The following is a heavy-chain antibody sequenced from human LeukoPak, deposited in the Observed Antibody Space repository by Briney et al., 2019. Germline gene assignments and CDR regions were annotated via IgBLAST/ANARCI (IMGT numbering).Heavy chain of an antibody. J-gene: IGHJ3*02. Sequence: GGSLRLSCAASGFTFSTYSMNWVRQAPGKGLEWVSYITTSSSTIYYADSVRGRFTISRDNAKNSLYLQMNSLRDEDTAVYYCARVDWMVGAFDIWGQGTMVTVSS. D-gene: IGHD6-19*01. V-gene: IGHV3-48*02. CDR3: ARVDWMVGAFDI. CDR2: ITTSSSTI. CDR1: GFTFSTYS.